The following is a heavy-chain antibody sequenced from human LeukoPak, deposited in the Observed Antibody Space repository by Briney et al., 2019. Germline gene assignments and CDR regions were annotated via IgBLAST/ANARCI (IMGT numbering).Heavy chain of an antibody. Sequence: GGSLRLSCAASGFTFSSYGMHWVRQAPGKGLEWVAFIRYDGSNKYYADSVKGRFTISRDNSKNTLYLQMNSLRAEDTAVYYCARDRAAAGNGGAFDIWGQGTMVTVSS. J-gene: IGHJ3*02. V-gene: IGHV3-30*02. CDR2: IRYDGSNK. D-gene: IGHD6-13*01. CDR1: GFTFSSYG. CDR3: ARDRAAAGNGGAFDI.